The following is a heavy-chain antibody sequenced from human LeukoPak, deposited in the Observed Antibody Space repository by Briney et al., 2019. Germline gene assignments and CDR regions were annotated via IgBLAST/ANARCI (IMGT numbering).Heavy chain of an antibody. CDR3: TKDMDPGGINV. CDR2: FSLDSDSV. Sequence: PGGSLRLSCGASGFTFHEKYAMHWVRQAPGKGLEWVSGFSLDSDSVGYADSVRGRFTVSRDRAKNSLYLQMNYLRPEDTALYFCTKDMDPGGINVWGQGTTVIVSS. V-gene: IGHV3-9*01. D-gene: IGHD2-2*03. J-gene: IGHJ6*02. CDR1: GFTFHEKYA.